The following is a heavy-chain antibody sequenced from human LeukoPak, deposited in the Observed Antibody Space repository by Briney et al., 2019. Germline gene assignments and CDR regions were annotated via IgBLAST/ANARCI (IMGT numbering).Heavy chain of an antibody. CDR1: GFTFSSYA. Sequence: GGSLRLSCAASGFTFSSYAMSWVRQAPGKGLEWVSAISGSGGSTYYADSVKGRFTISRDNAKNSLYLQMNSLRAEDTAVYYCARSGSYYALNYYYGMDVWGQGTTVTVSS. CDR2: ISGSGGST. J-gene: IGHJ6*02. D-gene: IGHD1-26*01. CDR3: ARSGSYYALNYYYGMDV. V-gene: IGHV3-23*01.